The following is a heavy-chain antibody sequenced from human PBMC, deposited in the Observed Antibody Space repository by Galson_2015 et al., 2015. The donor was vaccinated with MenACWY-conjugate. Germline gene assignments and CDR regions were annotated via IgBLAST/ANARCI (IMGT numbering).Heavy chain of an antibody. CDR1: GFTFSRYW. J-gene: IGHJ4*02. CDR2: INSDGSAA. D-gene: IGHD2-2*01. CDR3: ATYCSSPSCYANGAY. V-gene: IGHV3-74*01. Sequence: SLRLSCAASGFTFSRYWMHWVRQSPGKGLVWVSRINSDGSAADYADSVKGRFTISRDNAKNKLYLQMNSLRAEDTAVYYCATYCSSPSCYANGAYWGQGTLVTVSS.